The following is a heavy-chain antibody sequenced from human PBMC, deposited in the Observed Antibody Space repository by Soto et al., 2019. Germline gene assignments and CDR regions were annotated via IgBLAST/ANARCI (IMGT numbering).Heavy chain of an antibody. CDR1: GFTFSNAW. Sequence: EVQLVESGGGLVKPGGSLRLSCAASGFTFSNAWMSWVRQAPGQGLEWVGRIKSKTDGGTTDYAAPVKGRFTISRDDSKNTLYLQMNSLKPEDTAVYYCTTARDDSSGYYPGWFDPWGQGTLVIVSS. V-gene: IGHV3-15*01. CDR3: TTARDDSSGYYPGWFDP. D-gene: IGHD3-22*01. CDR2: IKSKTDGGTT. J-gene: IGHJ5*02.